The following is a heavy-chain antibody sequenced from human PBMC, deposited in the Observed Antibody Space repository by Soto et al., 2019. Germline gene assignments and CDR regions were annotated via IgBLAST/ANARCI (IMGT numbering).Heavy chain of an antibody. D-gene: IGHD6-19*01. CDR2: ISWDGGST. Sequence: PGGSLRLSCAASGFTFDDYTMHWFRQAPGKGLEWVSLISWDGGSTYYADSVKGRFTISRDNSKNSLYLQMNSLRTEDTALYYCVTWILPSSGSRPFHPWCPGLLVSVS. V-gene: IGHV3-43*01. J-gene: IGHJ5*02. CDR3: VTWILPSSGSRPFHP. CDR1: GFTFDDYT.